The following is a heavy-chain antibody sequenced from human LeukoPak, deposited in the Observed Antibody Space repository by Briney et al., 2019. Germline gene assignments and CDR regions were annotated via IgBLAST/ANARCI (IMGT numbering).Heavy chain of an antibody. CDR1: GGSISSGYY. CDR2: ISYTGNT. D-gene: IGHD6-13*01. Sequence: SETLPLTRTVSGGSISSGYYWTWIRQPPGKGLEWMGFISYTGNTYYKSSLKSHITISVDTSKSHFSLNLSSVTAADTAVYYCARGPSFGSTSGFDLWGRGPLV. V-gene: IGHV4-31*01. J-gene: IGHJ2*01. CDR3: ARGPSFGSTSGFDL.